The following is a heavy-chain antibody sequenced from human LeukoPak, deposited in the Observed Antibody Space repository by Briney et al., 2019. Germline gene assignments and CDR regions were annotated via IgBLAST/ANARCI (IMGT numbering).Heavy chain of an antibody. J-gene: IGHJ4*02. D-gene: IGHD1-26*01. V-gene: IGHV3-64D*09. CDR2: ISSNGGST. CDR1: GFTFSSYA. CDR3: VKDRSGSYWGNPADY. Sequence: GGSLPLSWSAAGFTFSSYAMHWVRQAPGKGLEYLSAISSNGGSTYYADSVKGRFTISRDNSKNRLYLQMSSLRAEDTAVYYCVKDRSGSYWGNPADYWGQGTLVTLFS.